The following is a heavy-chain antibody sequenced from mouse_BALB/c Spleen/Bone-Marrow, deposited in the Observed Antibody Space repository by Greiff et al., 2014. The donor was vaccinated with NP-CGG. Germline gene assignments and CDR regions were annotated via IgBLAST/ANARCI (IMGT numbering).Heavy chain of an antibody. CDR2: IDPANGNP. J-gene: IGHJ2*01. D-gene: IGHD1-1*01. V-gene: IGHV14-3*02. CDR1: GFNIKDTY. Sequence: EVQLQQSGAELVKPGASVKLSCTASGFNIKDTYMHWVKQRPEQGLEWIGRIDPANGNPKYDPKFQGKATITADTSSNTAYLQLSSLTSEDTAVYYCASYYYGHYFDYWGQGTTLTVSS. CDR3: ASYYYGHYFDY.